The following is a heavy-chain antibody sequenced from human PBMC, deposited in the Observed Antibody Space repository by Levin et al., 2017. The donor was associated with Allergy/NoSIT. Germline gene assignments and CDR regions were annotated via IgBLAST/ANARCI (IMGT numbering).Heavy chain of an antibody. Sequence: GESLKISCKGSGYSFTTYWIGWVRQMPGKGLEWMGIIYPGDSDTRYSPSFQGQVTISADKSITTAYLQWSSLKASDTAMYYCARLREGGIVSGYSKGVAFDIWGQGTMVTVSS. CDR2: IYPGDSDT. CDR1: GYSFTTYW. CDR3: ARLREGGIVSGYSKGVAFDI. D-gene: IGHD3-3*01. V-gene: IGHV5-51*01. J-gene: IGHJ3*02.